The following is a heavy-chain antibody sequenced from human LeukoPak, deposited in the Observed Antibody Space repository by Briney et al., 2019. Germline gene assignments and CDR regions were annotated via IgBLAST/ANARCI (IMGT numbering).Heavy chain of an antibody. CDR1: GGSISSSSYY. CDR3: ARNRQLVNNDADDAFDI. Sequence: SETLSLTCTVSGGSISSSSYYWGWIRQPPGKGLEWIGSIYYSGSTYYNPSLKSRVTISVDTSKNQFSLKLSSVTAADTAVYYCARNRQLVNNDADDAFDIWGQGTMVTVSS. CDR2: IYYSGST. J-gene: IGHJ3*02. V-gene: IGHV4-39*07. D-gene: IGHD6-6*01.